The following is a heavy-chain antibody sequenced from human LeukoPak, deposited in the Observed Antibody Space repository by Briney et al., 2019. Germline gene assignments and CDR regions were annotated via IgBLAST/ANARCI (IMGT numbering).Heavy chain of an antibody. CDR1: GFTFSSYA. D-gene: IGHD3-9*01. V-gene: IGHV3-23*01. Sequence: GGSLRLSCAASGFTFSSYAMSWVRQAPGKGLEWVSAISVIGGSTYYADSVKGRFTISRDNSKNTLYLQMNSLRAEDTAVYYCAKDLDRIPYNTYYDILTGYHFDYWGQGTLVTVSS. J-gene: IGHJ4*02. CDR2: ISVIGGST. CDR3: AKDLDRIPYNTYYDILTGYHFDY.